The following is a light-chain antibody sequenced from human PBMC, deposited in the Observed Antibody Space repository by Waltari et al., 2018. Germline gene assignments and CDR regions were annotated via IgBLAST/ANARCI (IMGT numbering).Light chain of an antibody. Sequence: QSALTQPASVFGSPGQSITIPCTGTSSHVGSYSLVSCYQHHPGKAPRLMIYEVSKRPSGVSTRFSGSKSGNTASLTISGLQTEDEAAYYCCSYAGSNTWVFGGGTKLTVL. J-gene: IGLJ2*01. CDR3: CSYAGSNTWV. CDR1: SSHVGSYSL. CDR2: EVS. V-gene: IGLV2-23*02.